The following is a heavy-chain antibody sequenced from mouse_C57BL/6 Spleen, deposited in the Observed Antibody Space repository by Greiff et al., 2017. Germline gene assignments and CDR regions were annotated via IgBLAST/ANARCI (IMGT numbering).Heavy chain of an antibody. Sequence: EVQLVESGGGLVQPKGSLKLSCAASGFSFNTYAMNWVRQAPGKGLEWVARIRSKSNNYATYYADSVKDRFTISRDDSESMLYLQMNNLKTEDTAMYYCVRQRTDDYVYFDYWGQGTTLTVSS. D-gene: IGHD2-4*01. CDR3: VRQRTDDYVYFDY. J-gene: IGHJ2*01. CDR2: IRSKSNNYAT. V-gene: IGHV10-1*01. CDR1: GFSFNTYA.